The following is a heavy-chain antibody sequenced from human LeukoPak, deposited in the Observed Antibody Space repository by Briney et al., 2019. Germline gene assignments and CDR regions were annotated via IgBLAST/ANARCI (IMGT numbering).Heavy chain of an antibody. CDR2: ISAYNGNT. CDR3: ARSSLGTITAGPFDY. D-gene: IGHD5-12*01. Sequence: ASVKVSCTASGYTFTSYGISWVRQAPGQGLEWMGWISAYNGNTNYAQKLQGRVSMTTDTSTTTAYMELRSLTSDDTALYYCARSSLGTITAGPFDYWGQGTLVTVSS. CDR1: GYTFTSYG. J-gene: IGHJ4*02. V-gene: IGHV1-18*01.